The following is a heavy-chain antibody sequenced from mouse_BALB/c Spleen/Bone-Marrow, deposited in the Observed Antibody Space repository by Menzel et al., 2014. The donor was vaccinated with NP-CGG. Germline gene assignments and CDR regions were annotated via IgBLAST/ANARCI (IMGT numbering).Heavy chain of an antibody. V-gene: IGHV1-14*01. J-gene: IGHJ1*01. CDR2: INPYNDVT. D-gene: IGHD1-1*02. CDR3: ARNYGRWYFDV. CDR1: GYRFTTYV. Sequence: EVKLMESGPELVKPGASVKMSCKTSGYRFTTYVMHWVKQKPGQGLEWIGYINPYNDVTNYNEKFKGKATLTSDKSSSTSYMELSSLTSEDSAVYYCARNYGRWYFDVWGAGTTVTVSS.